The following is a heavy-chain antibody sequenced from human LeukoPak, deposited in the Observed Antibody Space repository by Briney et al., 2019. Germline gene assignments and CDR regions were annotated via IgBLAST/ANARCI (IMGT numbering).Heavy chain of an antibody. V-gene: IGHV4-61*01. CDR2: KYYSGST. D-gene: IGHD5-18*01. CDR1: GVSIDTCCYY. Sequence: SETLSLTCDVSGVSIDTCCYYWTWIRQPPGKGLEWIGYKYYSGSTRYNSSLRSRLTISLDSSKNQFSLRLTSVTAADTAVYYCARGRSYGFDSDSWGPGTLVIVSS. J-gene: IGHJ4*02. CDR3: ARGRSYGFDSDS.